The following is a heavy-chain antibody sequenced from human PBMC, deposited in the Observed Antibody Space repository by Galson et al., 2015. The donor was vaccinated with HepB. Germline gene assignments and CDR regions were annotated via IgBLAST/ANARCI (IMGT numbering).Heavy chain of an antibody. CDR3: ARGVIVAFPYYSFLDS. Sequence: CAISGDSVSSTSAAWNWIRQSPSRGLEWLGRTYSRSKWYNDYAVSVKSRITINPDTSKNQFSLQLNSVTPEDTAVYYCARGVIVAFPYYSFLDSGAQGTTFTVS. V-gene: IGHV6-1*01. D-gene: IGHD3-10*01. CDR2: TYSRSKWYN. J-gene: IGHJ6*02. CDR1: GDSVSSTSAA.